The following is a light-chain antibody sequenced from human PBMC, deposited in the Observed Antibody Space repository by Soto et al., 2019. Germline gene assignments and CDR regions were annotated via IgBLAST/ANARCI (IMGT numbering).Light chain of an antibody. Sequence: EIVLTQSPGTLSLSPGERATLSCRASQSVSSSYLDWYQQKPGQAPRLLIYGASSRATGIPDRLSGSGSGTDFTLNSSRLEPEDFAVYYCQQYGSSPYTFGQGTKLEIK. J-gene: IGKJ2*01. CDR1: QSVSSSY. V-gene: IGKV3-20*01. CDR3: QQYGSSPYT. CDR2: GAS.